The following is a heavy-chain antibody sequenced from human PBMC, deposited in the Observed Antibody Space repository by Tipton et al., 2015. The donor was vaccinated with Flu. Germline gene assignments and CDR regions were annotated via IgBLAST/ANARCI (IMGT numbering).Heavy chain of an antibody. Sequence: TLSLTCTVSGGSISSSDYYWGWIRQPPGKGLDWIGTIYYSGSTYYKPSLKSRVTISLDTSKNQFSLKLTSVTAADTAVYYCARTVPRGRYSYGLDYWGQGTLVTVSS. CDR3: ARTVPRGRYSYGLDY. D-gene: IGHD5-18*01. J-gene: IGHJ4*02. CDR2: IYYSGST. V-gene: IGHV4-39*07. CDR1: GGSISSSDYY.